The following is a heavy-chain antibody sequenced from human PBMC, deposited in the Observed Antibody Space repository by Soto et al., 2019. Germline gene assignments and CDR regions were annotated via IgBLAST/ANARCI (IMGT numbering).Heavy chain of an antibody. CDR3: ARGVGSGRDYGLDV. CDR2: IDQTGRT. Sequence: QVQLQQWGAGLLKPSETLSLTCAVSGESFSDYFWSWIRQPPGKGLEWIGEIDQTGRTNYNPSLKSRVIMSVDTSKNQFSLNLSSVTAADTAIYYCARGVGSGRDYGLDVWGQGTTVTVS. D-gene: IGHD3-10*01. J-gene: IGHJ6*02. CDR1: GESFSDYF. V-gene: IGHV4-34*01.